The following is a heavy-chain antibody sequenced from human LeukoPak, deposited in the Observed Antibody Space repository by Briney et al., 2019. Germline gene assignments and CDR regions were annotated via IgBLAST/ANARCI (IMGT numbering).Heavy chain of an antibody. Sequence: PGGSLRLSCAASEFTFSTYWMSWVRQAPGKVLEWVASIKQDGSEKYYVDSVKGRFTISRDNAKNSVYLQMNSLRAEDMAAYYCARRAANYDFWSGYNVWGKGTTVTVSS. V-gene: IGHV3-7*01. D-gene: IGHD3-3*01. CDR2: IKQDGSEK. CDR1: EFTFSTYW. CDR3: ARRAANYDFWSGYNV. J-gene: IGHJ6*04.